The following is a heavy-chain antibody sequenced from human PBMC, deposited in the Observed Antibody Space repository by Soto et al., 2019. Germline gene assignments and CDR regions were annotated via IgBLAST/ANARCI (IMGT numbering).Heavy chain of an antibody. D-gene: IGHD6-13*01. J-gene: IGHJ5*02. Sequence: ASVKVSCKASGYTFTSYAMHWVRQAPGQRLEWMGWINAGNGNTKYSQKFQGRVTITRDTSASTAYMELSSLRSEDTAVYYCARDRTVGSSWHREFDPWGQGTLVTVSS. CDR3: ARDRTVGSSWHREFDP. CDR1: GYTFTSYA. CDR2: INAGNGNT. V-gene: IGHV1-3*01.